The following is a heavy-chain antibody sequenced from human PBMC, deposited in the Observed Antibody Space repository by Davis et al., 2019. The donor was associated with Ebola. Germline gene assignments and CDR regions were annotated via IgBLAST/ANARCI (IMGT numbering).Heavy chain of an antibody. J-gene: IGHJ5*02. Sequence: ESLKISCAASGFTFSNYWMSWIRQSPGKGLEWIGEINHSGSTNYNPSLKSRVTISVDTSKNQFSLKLSSVTAADTAVYYCARGIGSYSGWFDPWGQGTLVTVSS. CDR2: INHSGST. CDR1: GFTFSNYW. CDR3: ARGIGSYSGWFDP. V-gene: IGHV4-34*01. D-gene: IGHD1-26*01.